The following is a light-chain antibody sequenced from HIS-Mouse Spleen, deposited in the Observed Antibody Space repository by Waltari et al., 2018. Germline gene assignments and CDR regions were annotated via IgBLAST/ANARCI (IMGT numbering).Light chain of an antibody. J-gene: IGLJ1*01. Sequence: QSALTQPPPASGSPGQPVTISCTGTSSHVGGYNSVSWYQQHTGKAPKLMIYEVSKRPSGVPDRFSGSKSGNTASLTVSGLQAEDEADYYCSSYAGSNNSLYVFGTGTKVTVL. CDR2: EVS. V-gene: IGLV2-8*01. CDR3: SSYAGSNNSLYV. CDR1: SSHVGGYNS.